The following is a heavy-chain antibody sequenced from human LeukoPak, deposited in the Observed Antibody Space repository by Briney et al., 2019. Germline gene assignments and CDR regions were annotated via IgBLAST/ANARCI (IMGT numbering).Heavy chain of an antibody. V-gene: IGHV4-34*01. CDR2: IHPHGYF. CDR3: SRGADRSKAGDH. CDR1: GGSLTGYY. Sequence: SSETLSLTCAVYGGSLTGYYYTWIRQPLGKGLEWIGEIHPHGYFHYNPSLESRVTISLDTSKNQFSLRLTSVTAADTAFYYCSRGADRSKAGDHWGQGTLVTVSS. J-gene: IGHJ4*02.